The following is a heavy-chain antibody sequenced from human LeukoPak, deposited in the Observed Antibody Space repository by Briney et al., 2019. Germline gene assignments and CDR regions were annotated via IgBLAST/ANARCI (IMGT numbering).Heavy chain of an antibody. CDR1: GLTFSSHE. CDR3: ARGIDY. V-gene: IGHV3-53*01. Sequence: GGSLRLSCAASGLTFSSHEMNWVRQAPGKELEWVSVIYTGGGRYYADSVRGRFTISRDTSKNMVFLQMNSLRVEDTAVYYCARGIDYWGRGTLVTVSS. J-gene: IGHJ4*02. CDR2: IYTGGGR.